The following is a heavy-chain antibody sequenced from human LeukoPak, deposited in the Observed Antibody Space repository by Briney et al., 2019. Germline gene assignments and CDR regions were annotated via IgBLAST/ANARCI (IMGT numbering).Heavy chain of an antibody. J-gene: IGHJ4*02. Sequence: GRSLRLSCAASGFTFSSYAMHWVRQAPGKGLEWVAVISYDGSNKYYADSVKGRFTISRDNSKNTLYLQMNSLRAEDTAVYYCARVVWSGLNWGQGTLVTVSS. V-gene: IGHV3-30*01. CDR3: ARVVWSGLN. D-gene: IGHD3-3*01. CDR2: ISYDGSNK. CDR1: GFTFSSYA.